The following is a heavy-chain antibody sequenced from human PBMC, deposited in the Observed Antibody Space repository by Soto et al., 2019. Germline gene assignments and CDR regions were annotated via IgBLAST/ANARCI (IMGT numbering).Heavy chain of an antibody. J-gene: IGHJ3*02. CDR2: ISTASST. CDR3: ARAILGGTLHAFDI. Sequence: GGSLRLSCAASGFTFSAYAMSWVRQAPGKGLEWVSTISTASSTYYADSVKGRFTISRDNSRNTAYLQMSSLRAEDTALYYCARAILGGTLHAFDIWGQGTVVTVSS. V-gene: IGHV3-23*05. D-gene: IGHD3-3*01. CDR1: GFTFSAYA.